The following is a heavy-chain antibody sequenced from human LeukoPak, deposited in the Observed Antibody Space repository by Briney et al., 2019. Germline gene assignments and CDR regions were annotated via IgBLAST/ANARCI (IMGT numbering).Heavy chain of an antibody. Sequence: SETLSLTCAVYGGSFSGYYWAWIRQPPGKGLEWIGSIYYSGSTYYSPSLKSRVTVSVDTSKNQFSLKMTSVTAADTAVYFCAPGSPSTGYYYYWGQGTLVTVSS. CDR1: GGSFSGYY. CDR2: IYYSGST. D-gene: IGHD3-22*01. V-gene: IGHV4-39*01. CDR3: APGSPSTGYYYY. J-gene: IGHJ4*02.